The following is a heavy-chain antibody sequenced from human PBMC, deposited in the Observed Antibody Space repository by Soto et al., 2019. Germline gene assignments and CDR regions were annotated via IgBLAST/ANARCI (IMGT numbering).Heavy chain of an antibody. CDR1: GGSISSYY. Sequence: SETLSLTCTVSGGSISSYYWSWIRQPPGKGLEWIGYIYYSGSTNYNPSLKSRVTISVDTSKNQFSLKLSSVTAADTAVYYCAREYYDFWSGSDNYYYYYMDVWGKGTTVTVSS. CDR3: AREYYDFWSGSDNYYYYYMDV. D-gene: IGHD3-3*01. V-gene: IGHV4-59*01. J-gene: IGHJ6*03. CDR2: IYYSGST.